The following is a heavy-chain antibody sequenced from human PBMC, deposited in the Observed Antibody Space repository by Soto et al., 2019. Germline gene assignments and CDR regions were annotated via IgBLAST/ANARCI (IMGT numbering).Heavy chain of an antibody. CDR2: SHQSGNT. CDR3: ATRDTGRVY. D-gene: IGHD5-18*01. CDR1: GVSISSHDW. V-gene: IGHV4-4*02. J-gene: IGHJ4*02. Sequence: QVQLQESGPGLVKPSGTLSLTCAVSGVSISSHDWWTWVRQPPGKGLEWIGESHQSGNTNYNSSLESRVTISLDKSKNQFSLQLSSVTVADTAVYYCATRDTGRVYGGQGTLVNVSS.